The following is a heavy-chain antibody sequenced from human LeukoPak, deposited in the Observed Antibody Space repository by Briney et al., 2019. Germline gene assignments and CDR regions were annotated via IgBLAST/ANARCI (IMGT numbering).Heavy chain of an antibody. CDR2: INHSEST. CDR1: GGSFSGYY. CDR3: ASRELGYCSGGSCDYYYYYGMDV. D-gene: IGHD2-15*01. J-gene: IGHJ6*02. Sequence: SETLSLTCALYGGSFSGYYWSWIRPPPRRGGEWIGGINHSESTNYNPSLKSRVTISVETSKNQFSLKLSSVPAADTAVYYCASRELGYCSGGSCDYYYYYGMDVWGQGPTVTVSS. V-gene: IGHV4-34*01.